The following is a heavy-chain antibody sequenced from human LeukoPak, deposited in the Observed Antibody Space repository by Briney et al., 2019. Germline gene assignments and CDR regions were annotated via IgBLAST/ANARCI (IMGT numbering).Heavy chain of an antibody. CDR3: ARARYSSSWPNYYYYMDV. CDR2: IYYSGST. D-gene: IGHD6-13*01. CDR1: GYSISSGYY. V-gene: IGHV4-38-2*02. J-gene: IGHJ6*03. Sequence: SETLSLTCTVSGYSISSGYYWGWIRQPPGKGLEWIGYIYYSGSTNYNPSLKSRVTISVDTSKNQFSLKLSSVTAADTAVYYCARARYSSSWPNYYYYMDVWGKGTTVTVSS.